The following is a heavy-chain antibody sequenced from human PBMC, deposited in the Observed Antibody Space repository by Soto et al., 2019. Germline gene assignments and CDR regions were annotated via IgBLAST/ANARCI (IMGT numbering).Heavy chain of an antibody. D-gene: IGHD2-15*01. V-gene: IGHV3-30*18. CDR1: GFTFSSYG. CDR2: ISYDGSNK. Sequence: GGSLRLSCAASGFTFSSYGMHWVRQATGKGLEWVAVISYDGSNKYYADSVKGRFTISRDNSKNTLYLQMNSLRAEDTAVYYCAKTRPVVVVAATFDYWGQGTLVTVSS. CDR3: AKTRPVVVVAATFDY. J-gene: IGHJ4*02.